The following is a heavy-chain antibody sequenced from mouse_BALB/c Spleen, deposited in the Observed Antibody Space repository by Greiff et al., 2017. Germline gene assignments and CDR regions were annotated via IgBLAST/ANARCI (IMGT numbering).Heavy chain of an antibody. Sequence: EVQLQESGAELVRSGASVKLSCTASGFNITDYYMHWVKQRPEQGLEWIGWIDPENGDTEYAPKFQGKATMTADTSSNTAYLQLSSLTSEDTAVYYCSEGLREGFAYWGQGTLVTVSA. CDR3: SEGLREGFAY. V-gene: IGHV14-4*02. D-gene: IGHD2-4*01. CDR1: GFNITDYY. J-gene: IGHJ3*01. CDR2: IDPENGDT.